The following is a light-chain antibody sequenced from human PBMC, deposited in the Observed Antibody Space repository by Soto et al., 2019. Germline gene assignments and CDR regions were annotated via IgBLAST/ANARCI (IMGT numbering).Light chain of an antibody. V-gene: IGLV2-14*01. Sequence: QSVLTQPASVSGSPGQSITLSCTGSSSDVGRYNYVSWYQQHPGKAPKLMTSEVSNRPSGVSIRFSGSKSGNTASLTISGLQAEDEADYYCSSFTSSKSVVFGGGTQLTVL. CDR1: SSDVGRYNY. CDR3: SSFTSSKSVV. J-gene: IGLJ2*01. CDR2: EVS.